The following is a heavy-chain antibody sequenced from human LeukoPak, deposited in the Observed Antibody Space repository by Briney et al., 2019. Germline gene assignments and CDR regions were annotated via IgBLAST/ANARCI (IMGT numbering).Heavy chain of an antibody. V-gene: IGHV3-74*01. CDR2: INSDGSST. Sequence: PGGSLRLSCEASKYTFSNSWMHWVRQAPGKGLVWVSRINSDGSSTTYADFMKGRFTISRDNAKNTLYLQMNGLRAEDTAVYYCARDHWDYYYVDVWGKGTTVTISS. CDR1: KYTFSNSW. J-gene: IGHJ6*03. D-gene: IGHD3-16*01. CDR3: ARDHWDYYYVDV.